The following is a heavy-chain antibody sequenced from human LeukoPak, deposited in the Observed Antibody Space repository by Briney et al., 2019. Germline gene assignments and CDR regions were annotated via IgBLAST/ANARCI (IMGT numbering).Heavy chain of an antibody. CDR2: IYYSGST. D-gene: IGHD3-9*01. V-gene: IGHV4-59*01. CDR3: ARGSALTPGLDY. Sequence: PSETLSLTCTVSGGSISSYYWSWIRQPPGKGLEWIGYIYYSGSTNYKPSLKSRVTISVDTSNNQFSLGLNSVTAADTAVYYCARGSALTPGLDYWGQGTLVTVSS. J-gene: IGHJ4*02. CDR1: GGSISSYY.